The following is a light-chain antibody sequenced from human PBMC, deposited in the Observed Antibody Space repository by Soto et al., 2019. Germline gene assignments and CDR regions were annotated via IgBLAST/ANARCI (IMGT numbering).Light chain of an antibody. CDR1: QSVSSN. CDR3: QQYNNCPRT. Sequence: EIVMTQSPATLSVSPGERVTLSCRASQSVSSNLAWYQQKPGQTPRLLIYDASTGATGIPARFSGSGSETEFTLTISSLQSADVAVDYCQQYNNCPRTFGQGTKVEIK. J-gene: IGKJ1*01. CDR2: DAS. V-gene: IGKV3-15*01.